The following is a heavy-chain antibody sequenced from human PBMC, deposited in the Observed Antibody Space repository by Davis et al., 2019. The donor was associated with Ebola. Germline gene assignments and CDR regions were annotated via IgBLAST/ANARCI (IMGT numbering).Heavy chain of an antibody. D-gene: IGHD3-3*01. Sequence: GESLKISCAASGFTLSGYWMHWVRQAPGKGLVWVSRINPDGTTTTYADSVKGRFTISRDNAKNALYLQMNSLRAEDTAVYYCTTADFWSGLIDYWGQGTLVTVSS. CDR3: TTADFWSGLIDY. J-gene: IGHJ4*02. CDR2: INPDGTTT. CDR1: GFTLSGYW. V-gene: IGHV3-74*01.